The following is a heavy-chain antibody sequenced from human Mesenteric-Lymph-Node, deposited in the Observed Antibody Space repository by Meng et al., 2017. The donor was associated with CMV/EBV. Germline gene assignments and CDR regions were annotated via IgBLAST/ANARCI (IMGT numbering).Heavy chain of an antibody. D-gene: IGHD3-10*01. Sequence: SFSGYFWNWIRQSPGKGLELLGEVSHSGHINYTPSLEGRVSISVDKSRNQFTLNLRSVTAADTAVYYCTRDYGSSPYFYYYYAMDVWGQGTPVTVSS. V-gene: IGHV4-34*01. J-gene: IGHJ6*02. CDR1: SFSGYF. CDR3: TRDYGSSPYFYYYYAMDV. CDR2: VSHSGHI.